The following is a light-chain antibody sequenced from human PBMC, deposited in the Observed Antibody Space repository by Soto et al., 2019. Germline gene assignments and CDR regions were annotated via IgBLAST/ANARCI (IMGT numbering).Light chain of an antibody. CDR1: QSINGDY. CDR2: IAS. Sequence: EIVLTQSPGTLSLSPGERATLSCRASQSINGDYLAWYQQKPGQAPRLLIYIASSRAPGIPDRFSGSGSGTDFTLTISRLEPEDFAVYCCQQYGYSPGLACGGGTKVEIK. CDR3: QQYGYSPGLA. J-gene: IGKJ4*01. V-gene: IGKV3-20*01.